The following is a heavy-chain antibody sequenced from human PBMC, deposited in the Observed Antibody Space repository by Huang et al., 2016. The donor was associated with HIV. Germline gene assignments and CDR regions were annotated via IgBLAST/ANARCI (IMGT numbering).Heavy chain of an antibody. CDR2: VNHGGSP. CDR3: ATSRSGSGWFLDI. V-gene: IGHV4-34*01. D-gene: IGHD6-19*01. J-gene: IGHJ2*01. CDR1: GGSLHGYY. Sequence: QVQLYQWGAGPLRPSETLSLTCGVSGGSLHGYYWNGRRQSPGRGLEWIGEVNHGGSPNYNPSLKSRVTISVDTSKIQFSLNLTSVTATDTADYYCATSRSGSGWFLDIWGRGTLVSVS.